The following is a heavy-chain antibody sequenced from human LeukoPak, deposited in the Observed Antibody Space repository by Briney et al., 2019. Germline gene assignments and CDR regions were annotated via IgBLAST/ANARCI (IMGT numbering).Heavy chain of an antibody. J-gene: IGHJ4*02. Sequence: GGSLRLSCSASGFTFSSYAMHWVRQAPGKGLEYVSAISSYGGSTNYADSVKGRFTISRDNSKNTVYLQMSRLRAEDTSVYYCLKPRPGGGFDYWGQGTLVTVSS. CDR2: ISSYGGST. D-gene: IGHD1-14*01. CDR3: LKPRPGGGFDY. CDR1: GFTFSSYA. V-gene: IGHV3-64D*09.